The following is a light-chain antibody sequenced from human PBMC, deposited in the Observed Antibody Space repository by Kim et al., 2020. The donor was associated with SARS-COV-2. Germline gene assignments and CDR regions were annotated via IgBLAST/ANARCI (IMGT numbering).Light chain of an antibody. CDR2: DAS. CDR1: QSVRSK. Sequence: SVSPGERATLSCRASQSVRSKLAWSQQKPGQAPRLLIYDASTRATVIPARFSGSGSGTEFTLTISSLQSEDFAVYYCHQYNNGWTFGQGTKVDIK. J-gene: IGKJ1*01. V-gene: IGKV3D-15*01. CDR3: HQYNNGWT.